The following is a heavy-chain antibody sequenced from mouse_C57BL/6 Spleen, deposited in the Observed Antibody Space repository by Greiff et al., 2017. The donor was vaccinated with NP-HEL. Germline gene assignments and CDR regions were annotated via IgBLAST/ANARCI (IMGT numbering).Heavy chain of an antibody. CDR1: GYSFTGYY. V-gene: IGHV1-42*01. D-gene: IGHD2-4*01. CDR3: ARWDYDYDGNYAMDY. Sequence: EVKLMESGPELVKPGASVKISCKASGYSFTGYYMNWVKQSPEKSLEWIGEINPSTGGTTYNQKFKAKATLTVDKSASTAYMQLKGLTSEDSAVYYCARWDYDYDGNYAMDYWGQGTSFTVSS. J-gene: IGHJ4*01. CDR2: INPSTGGT.